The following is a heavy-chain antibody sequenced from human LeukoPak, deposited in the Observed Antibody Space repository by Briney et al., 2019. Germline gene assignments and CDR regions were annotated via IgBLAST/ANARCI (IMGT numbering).Heavy chain of an antibody. CDR2: ISSSGSTI. D-gene: IGHD3-10*01. CDR1: GFTFSDYY. J-gene: IGHJ4*02. CDR3: VVEYYGSGSYCFDY. V-gene: IGHV3-11*01. Sequence: PGGSLRLSCAASGFTFSDYYMSWIRQAPGKGLEWVPYISSSGSTIYYADSVKGRFTISRDNAKNSLYLQMNSLRAEDTAVYYCVVEYYGSGSYCFDYWGQGILVTVSS.